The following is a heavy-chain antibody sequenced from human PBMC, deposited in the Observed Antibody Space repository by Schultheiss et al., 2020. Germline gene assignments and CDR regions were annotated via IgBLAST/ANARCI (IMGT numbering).Heavy chain of an antibody. Sequence: GGSLRLSCAASGFTFSDYYMSWIRQAPGKGLEWIAFISNSGDAISYADSVKGRFTISRDNAKNSLYLQMNSLRAEDTALYHCARVVLRSLNPMDVWGQGTTVTVSS. J-gene: IGHJ6*02. D-gene: IGHD3-3*01. V-gene: IGHV3-11*01. CDR3: ARVVLRSLNPMDV. CDR2: ISNSGDAI. CDR1: GFTFSDYY.